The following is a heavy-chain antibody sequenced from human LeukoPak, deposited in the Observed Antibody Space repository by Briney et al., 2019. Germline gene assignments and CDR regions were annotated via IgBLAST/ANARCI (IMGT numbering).Heavy chain of an antibody. CDR1: GYTFTGYY. J-gene: IGHJ4*02. Sequence: ASVKVSCKASGYTFTGYYRCWVRQAPGQGLEWMGWINPNRGSTNYAQTIQSRVTMTRDTSISTAYMELSRLRSDDTAVYYCARGLDKYDYWSGYSLADWGQGTLVTVSS. D-gene: IGHD3-3*01. CDR3: ARGLDKYDYWSGYSLAD. CDR2: INPNRGST. V-gene: IGHV1-2*02.